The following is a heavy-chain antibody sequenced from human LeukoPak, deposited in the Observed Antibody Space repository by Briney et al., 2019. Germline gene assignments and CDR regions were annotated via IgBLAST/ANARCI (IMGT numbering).Heavy chain of an antibody. D-gene: IGHD5-24*01. V-gene: IGHV4-38-2*02. CDR1: GDSFDNSYC. J-gene: IGHJ5*02. CDR2: IYSSVYT. CDR3: ARGSDDYKLGNH. Sequence: SETLSHSCSVSGDSFDNSYCWTWVRQPPGKRPEWIGTIYSSVYTYYNPSLRSRATISGDTSRNLFSLKLISVTAADTAVYYCARGSDDYKLGNHWGHGTLVTVSS.